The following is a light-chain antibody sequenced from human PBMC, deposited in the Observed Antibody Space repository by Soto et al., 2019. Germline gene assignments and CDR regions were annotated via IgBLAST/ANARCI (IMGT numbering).Light chain of an antibody. CDR3: QQYDNLPLT. CDR1: QDISNY. Sequence: DIQMPQSPSPLSASVGDRFTITCQASQDISNYLNWYQQKPGKAPKLLIYDASNLETGVPSRFSGSGSGTDFTFTISSLQPEDIATYYCQQYDNLPLTFGGGTKVDIK. V-gene: IGKV1-33*01. CDR2: DAS. J-gene: IGKJ4*01.